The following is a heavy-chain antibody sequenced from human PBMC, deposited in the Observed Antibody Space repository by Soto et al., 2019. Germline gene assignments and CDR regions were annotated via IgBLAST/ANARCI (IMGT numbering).Heavy chain of an antibody. V-gene: IGHV1-2*02. D-gene: IGHD6-13*01. CDR2: INPNSGAT. J-gene: IGHJ6*02. Sequence: ASVKVSCNAPGDTFTAYFILWVRQAPGQGLEWMGWINPNSGATHYAQKFQGRVTMTSDTSISSAYMELTGLTSDDTAVYYCATDTRYRSRWTYYTDYGLDVWGQGTTVTVSS. CDR3: ATDTRYRSRWTYYTDYGLDV. CDR1: GDTFTAYF.